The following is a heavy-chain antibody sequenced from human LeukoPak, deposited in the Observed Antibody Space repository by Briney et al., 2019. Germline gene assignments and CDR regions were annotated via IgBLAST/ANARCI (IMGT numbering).Heavy chain of an antibody. D-gene: IGHD2-2*01. CDR1: GFTFDDYA. CDR2: ISWNSGSI. CDR3: ARGRYCSSTSCRYFDY. J-gene: IGHJ4*02. V-gene: IGHV3-9*01. Sequence: GRSLRLSCAASGFTFDDYAMHWVRQAPGKGLEWVSGISWNSGSIGYADSVKGRFTISRDNAKNSLYLQMNSLRAEDTAVYYCARGRYCSSTSCRYFDYWGQGTLVTVSS.